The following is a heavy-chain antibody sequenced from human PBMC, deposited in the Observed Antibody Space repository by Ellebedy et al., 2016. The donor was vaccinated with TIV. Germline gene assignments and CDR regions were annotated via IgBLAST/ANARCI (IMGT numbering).Heavy chain of an antibody. D-gene: IGHD3-22*01. V-gene: IGHV1-46*01. J-gene: IGHJ4*02. Sequence: ASVKVSCKASGYTFTSYFLYWVRQTPGQGLEWMGMINPTSGNSNFAQKFQDRVTVTRDTSTSTVYMGLSSLRSEDTAVYYCARGDNYFYDSSGYYYSYWGQGTLVTVSS. CDR1: GYTFTSYF. CDR2: INPTSGNS. CDR3: ARGDNYFYDSSGYYYSY.